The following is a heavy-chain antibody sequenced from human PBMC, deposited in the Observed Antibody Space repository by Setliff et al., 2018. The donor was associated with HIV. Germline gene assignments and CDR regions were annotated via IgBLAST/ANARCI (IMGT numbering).Heavy chain of an antibody. CDR2: ISSSGGNT. J-gene: IGHJ1*01. D-gene: IGHD1-26*01. CDR1: FTFRNYI. Sequence: FTFRNYIMSWVRQAPGKGLEWVSTISSSGGNTDYADSVKGRFTISRDNSKNTLALQMTSLRVEDTAAYYCARPFYSGTYNVPGYFQFWGQGTLVTVSS. CDR3: ARPFYSGTYNVPGYFQF. V-gene: IGHV3-23*01.